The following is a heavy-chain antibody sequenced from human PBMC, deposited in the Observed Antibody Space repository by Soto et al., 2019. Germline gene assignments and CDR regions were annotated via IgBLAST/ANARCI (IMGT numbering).Heavy chain of an antibody. D-gene: IGHD1-26*01. CDR1: GDSVSSNSAA. J-gene: IGHJ6*02. V-gene: IGHV6-1*01. CDR2: TYYRPKWYN. CDR3: ARGPLVREGATAYYYGMDV. Sequence: HSQTLSLTCAISGDSVSSNSAAWNWIRQSPSRGLEWLGRTYYRPKWYNDYAVSVKSRITINPDTSKNQFSLQLNSVTPEDTAVYYCARGPLVREGATAYYYGMDVWGQGTTVTVSS.